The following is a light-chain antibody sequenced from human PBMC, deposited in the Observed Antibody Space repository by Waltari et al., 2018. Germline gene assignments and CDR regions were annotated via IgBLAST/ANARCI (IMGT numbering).Light chain of an antibody. CDR2: KAN. CDR3: ALYMGSGIWV. Sequence: QTVVTQEPSLSVSPGGTVTLTCALSSGSISTTSYATWYQQSPGQAPRTLVYKANSRSSGVPDRFAGYILGNKAALTITGAKADDEADYYCALYMGSGIWVFGGGTKLTVL. V-gene: IGLV8-61*01. CDR1: SGSISTTSY. J-gene: IGLJ3*02.